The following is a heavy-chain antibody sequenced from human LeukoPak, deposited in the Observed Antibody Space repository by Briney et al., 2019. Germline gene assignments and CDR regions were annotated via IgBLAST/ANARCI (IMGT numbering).Heavy chain of an antibody. CDR1: GYTFTSYY. CDR2: INPSGGST. CDR3: ARDRARGYEITGYYYVAFYFDY. V-gene: IGHV1-46*01. J-gene: IGHJ4*02. D-gene: IGHD3-22*01. Sequence: GASVKVSCKTSGYTFTSYYMHWVRQAPGQGLEWMGIINPSGGSTSYSQKLQGRVTMTSDMSTSTVYMELSSLTDEDTAVYFCARDRARGYEITGYYYVAFYFDYWGQGTLVTVSS.